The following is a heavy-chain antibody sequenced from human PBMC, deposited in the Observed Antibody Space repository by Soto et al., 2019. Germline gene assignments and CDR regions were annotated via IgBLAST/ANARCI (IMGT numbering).Heavy chain of an antibody. CDR1: GYTFTSYG. J-gene: IGHJ4*02. V-gene: IGHV1-18*01. Sequence: ASVKVSCKASGYTFTSYGISWVRQAPGQGLEWMGWISAYNGNTNYAQKLQGRVTMTTDTSTSIAYMELRSLRSDDTAVYYWSGGYDFWGGYSTFDYWGQGTRVTVSS. CDR2: ISAYNGNT. D-gene: IGHD3-3*01. CDR3: SGGYDFWGGYSTFDY.